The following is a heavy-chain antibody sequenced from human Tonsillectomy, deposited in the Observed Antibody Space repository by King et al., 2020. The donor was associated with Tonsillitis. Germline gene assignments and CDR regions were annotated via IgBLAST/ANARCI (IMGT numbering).Heavy chain of an antibody. Sequence: VTLKESGPALVKPTQTLTLTCTFSGFSLSTSGMCVSWIRQPPGKALEWLARIDWDDDKYYSTSLKTRLTISKDTSKNQVILTMTNMDPVDTATYYCARMPLNDYGNYVLDYWGKGTLVTVSS. CDR2: IDWDDDK. J-gene: IGHJ4*02. D-gene: IGHD4-11*01. CDR3: ARMPLNDYGNYVLDY. CDR1: GFSLSTSGMC. V-gene: IGHV2-70*11.